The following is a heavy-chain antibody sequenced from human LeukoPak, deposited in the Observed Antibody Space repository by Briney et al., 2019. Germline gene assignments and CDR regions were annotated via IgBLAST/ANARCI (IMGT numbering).Heavy chain of an antibody. V-gene: IGHV3-21*01. Sequence: PGGSLRLSCAASGFTFSSYSMNWVRQAPGKGLEWVSSISSSSSYIYYADSVKGRFTISRDNAKNSLYLQVNSLRAEDTAVYYCAREGVIAAAVYAFDIWGQGTMVTVSS. CDR1: GFTFSSYS. D-gene: IGHD6-13*01. CDR2: ISSSSSYI. CDR3: AREGVIAAAVYAFDI. J-gene: IGHJ3*02.